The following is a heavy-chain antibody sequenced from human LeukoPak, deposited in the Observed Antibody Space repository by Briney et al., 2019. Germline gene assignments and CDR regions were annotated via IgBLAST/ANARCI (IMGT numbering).Heavy chain of an antibody. D-gene: IGHD6-19*01. Sequence: GGSLRLSCAASGFTFSSYSMNWVRQAPGKGLGWVSSISSSSSYIYYADSVEGRFTISRDNAKNSLYLQMNSLRAEDTAVYYCARDRWHSSGWYTGEFDYWGQGTLVTVSS. CDR1: GFTFSSYS. V-gene: IGHV3-21*01. CDR3: ARDRWHSSGWYTGEFDY. CDR2: ISSSSSYI. J-gene: IGHJ4*02.